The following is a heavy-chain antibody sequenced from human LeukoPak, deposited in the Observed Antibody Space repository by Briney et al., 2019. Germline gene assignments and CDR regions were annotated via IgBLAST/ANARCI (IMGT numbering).Heavy chain of an antibody. J-gene: IGHJ4*02. Sequence: QPGGSLRLSCTASGFIYSNYWMTWVRQAPGKGLEWVAQINQDGSKEYYIDSVKARFSISRDNARNSLSLQMNSLRAEDTAVYYRVRDGGVSGYDLLDYWGQGTLVTVSS. CDR2: INQDGSKE. D-gene: IGHD5-12*01. V-gene: IGHV3-7*01. CDR1: GFIYSNYW. CDR3: VRDGGVSGYDLLDY.